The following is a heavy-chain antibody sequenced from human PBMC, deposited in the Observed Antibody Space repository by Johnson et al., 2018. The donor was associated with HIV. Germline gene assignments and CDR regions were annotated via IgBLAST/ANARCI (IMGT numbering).Heavy chain of an antibody. CDR2: SWNSGSI. V-gene: IGHV3-66*02. D-gene: IGHD2-2*01. CDR3: ANLRKYQLLWGAFDI. CDR1: GFTVSSNY. Sequence: VLLVESGGGLVQPGGSLRLSCAASGFTVSSNYMSWVRQAPGKGLEWVSGISWNSGSIGYADSVKGRFTISRDNAKNTLYLQMNSLRAEDTAVYYCANLRKYQLLWGAFDIWGQGTIVTVSS. J-gene: IGHJ3*02.